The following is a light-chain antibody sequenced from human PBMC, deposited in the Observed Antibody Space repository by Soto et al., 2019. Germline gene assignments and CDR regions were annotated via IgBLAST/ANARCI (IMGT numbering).Light chain of an antibody. Sequence: DVVMTQSPLSLSVTLGQPASISCRSTQSLVYSDGSAYLNWFHQRPGQSPRRLIYKASNRDSGVPDRFSGSGSGTDFTLMISRVEAEDVGVYYCQQYNNWPMYTFGQGTKLEIK. CDR3: QQYNNWPMYT. J-gene: IGKJ2*01. CDR1: QSLVYSDGSAY. CDR2: KAS. V-gene: IGKV2-30*01.